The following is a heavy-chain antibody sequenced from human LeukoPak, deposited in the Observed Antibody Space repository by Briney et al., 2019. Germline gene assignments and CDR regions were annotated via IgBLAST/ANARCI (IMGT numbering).Heavy chain of an antibody. CDR1: GASINSHY. V-gene: IGHV4-59*11. Sequence: PSETLSLTCTVSGASINSHYWTWIRQPPGKGLEWIGYIFYTGSTQYSPSFKSRVSISLDTANNQFSLRLTSATAEDTAVYYCARSGYFYGGPDYWGQGTLVTVSS. CDR3: ARSGYFYGGPDY. D-gene: IGHD5-18*01. J-gene: IGHJ4*02. CDR2: IFYTGST.